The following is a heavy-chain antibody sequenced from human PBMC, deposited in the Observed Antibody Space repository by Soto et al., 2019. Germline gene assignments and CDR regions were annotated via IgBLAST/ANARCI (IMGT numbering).Heavy chain of an antibody. Sequence: QVQLVQSGAELRKPGASVKVSCKASGYSFSSYGINWVRQAPGQGLEWMGWINTYNGNRNYAQKFEDRVTMTTATSTNTVYMELRSLKSDDTAIYYCARDRLRGYDRSGVYSWGQGTRVTVSS. CDR1: GYSFSSYG. D-gene: IGHD3-22*01. V-gene: IGHV1-18*01. CDR2: INTYNGNR. J-gene: IGHJ4*02. CDR3: ARDRLRGYDRSGVYS.